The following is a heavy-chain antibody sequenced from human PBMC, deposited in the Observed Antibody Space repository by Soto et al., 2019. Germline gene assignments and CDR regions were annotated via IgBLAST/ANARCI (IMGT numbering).Heavy chain of an antibody. J-gene: IGHJ4*02. V-gene: IGHV3-23*01. CDR3: VRGNSGYGNFDQ. D-gene: IGHD5-12*01. CDR1: GLTSSTYA. Sequence: EVQLLESGGDLVQPGGSLRLSCAASGLTSSTYAMSWVRQAPGKGLEWVSGISGSGGNTYYTDSVKGRFTISKDNAKNTLYLQMKFLRVEDTAVYYCVRGNSGYGNFDQWGQGVLVTVSS. CDR2: ISGSGGNT.